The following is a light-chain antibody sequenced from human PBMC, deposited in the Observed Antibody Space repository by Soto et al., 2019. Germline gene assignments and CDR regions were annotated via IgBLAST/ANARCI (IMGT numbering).Light chain of an antibody. Sequence: EIVLTQSPGTLSLSPGEGASLSCRASQAISANYLACYQHTPGQAPRLLMYGASSRATGIPDGFSGSGSGTDFTLTISRLEPEDFAVYYCQQYGSSPPITFGQGTRLEIK. V-gene: IGKV3-20*01. CDR1: QAISANY. CDR3: QQYGSSPPIT. J-gene: IGKJ5*01. CDR2: GAS.